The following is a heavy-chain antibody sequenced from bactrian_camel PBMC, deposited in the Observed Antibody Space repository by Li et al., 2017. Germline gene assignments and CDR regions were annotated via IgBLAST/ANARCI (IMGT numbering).Heavy chain of an antibody. J-gene: IGHJ4*01. V-gene: IGHV3S40*01. CDR1: GFTFSDHY. CDR3: AELRECRYHPTWSSYEVTR. Sequence: EVQLVESGGGLVQAGGSLSVSCTASGFTFSDHYMSWVRQAPGKGLEWVTRINIAGDDTIYADSVKGRFTISRDNAKNTVYLQMNSLKPEDTAMYYCAELRECRYHPTWSSYEVTRWGQGTQVTVS. D-gene: IGHD2*01. CDR2: INIAGDDT.